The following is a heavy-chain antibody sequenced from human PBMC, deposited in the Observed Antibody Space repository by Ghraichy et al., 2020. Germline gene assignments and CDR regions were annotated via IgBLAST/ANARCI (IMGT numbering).Heavy chain of an antibody. CDR1: GFTFSSYG. J-gene: IGHJ4*02. Sequence: GGSLRLSCAASGFTFSSYGMHWVRQAPGKGLEWVAVISYDGSNKYYADSVKGRFTISRDNSKNTLYLQMNSLRAEDTAVYYCAKGGYYDSSGYYRMGYFDYWSQGTLVTVSS. V-gene: IGHV3-30*18. CDR3: AKGGYYDSSGYYRMGYFDY. CDR2: ISYDGSNK. D-gene: IGHD3-22*01.